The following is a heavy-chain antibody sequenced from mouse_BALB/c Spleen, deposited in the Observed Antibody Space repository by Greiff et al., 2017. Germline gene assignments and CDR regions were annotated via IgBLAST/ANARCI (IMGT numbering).Heavy chain of an antibody. J-gene: IGHJ3*01. CDR3: ARGDMIAITTGPFAY. CDR2: ISYDGSN. D-gene: IGHD2-4*01. V-gene: IGHV3-6*02. CDR1: GYSITSGYY. Sequence: EVQLQQSGPGLVKPSQSLSLTCSVTGYSITSGYYWNWIRQFPGNKLEWMGYISYDGSNNYNPSHKNRISITRDTSKNQFFLKLNSVTTEDTATYYCARGDMIAITTGPFAYWGQGTLVTVSA.